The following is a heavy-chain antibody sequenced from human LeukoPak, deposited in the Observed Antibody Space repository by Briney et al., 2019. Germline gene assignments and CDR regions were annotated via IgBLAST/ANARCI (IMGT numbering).Heavy chain of an antibody. Sequence: GASLKLSCTVSGYTLTELSMHWVRQAPGKGLEWMGDFNPEDGETIYAQKFQGRVTMTEDTSTDTAYMELSSLRSEDTAVYYCATAMITFGGVTSPRRYYYYGMDVWGQGTTVTVSS. CDR3: ATAMITFGGVTSPRRYYYYGMDV. CDR2: FNPEDGET. D-gene: IGHD3-16*01. V-gene: IGHV1-24*01. J-gene: IGHJ6*02. CDR1: GYTLTELS.